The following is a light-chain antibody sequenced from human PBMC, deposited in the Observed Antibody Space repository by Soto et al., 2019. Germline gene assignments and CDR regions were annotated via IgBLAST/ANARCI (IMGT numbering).Light chain of an antibody. J-gene: IGKJ2*01. Sequence: EIVMTQSPATLSVSPGERATLSCRASQSISSELAWYQQRPGQPPRLLIYGASTRATGVPDRFTGSGSGSEFTLTISGLQSEDFAVYYCQQGHNWPLIFGQGTRLEI. V-gene: IGKV3-15*01. CDR1: QSISSE. CDR3: QQGHNWPLI. CDR2: GAS.